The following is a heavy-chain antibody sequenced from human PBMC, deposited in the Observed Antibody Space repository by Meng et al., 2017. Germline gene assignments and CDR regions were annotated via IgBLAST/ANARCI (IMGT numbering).Heavy chain of an antibody. V-gene: IGHV1-69*01. J-gene: IGHJ4*02. CDR2: IIPIFGTA. Sequence: QGQLVQSGAEVKKPGSSGKVSCKASGGTFSSYAISWVRQAPGQGLEWMEGIIPIFGTANYAQKFQGRVTITADESTSTAYMELSSLRSEDTAVYYCARRLSSSWGPYFDYWGQGTLVTVSS. CDR3: ARRLSSSWGPYFDY. D-gene: IGHD6-13*01. CDR1: GGTFSSYA.